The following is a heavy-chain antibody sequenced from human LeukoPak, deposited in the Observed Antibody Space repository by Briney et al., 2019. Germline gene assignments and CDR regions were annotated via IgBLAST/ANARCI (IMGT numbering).Heavy chain of an antibody. CDR1: GFTVSSDY. CDR3: ARTLHYQYYAMDV. J-gene: IGHJ6*02. V-gene: IGHV3-66*01. CDR2: IYTGGST. Sequence: PGGSLRLSCAASGFTVSSDYVTWVRQAPGKGLEWVSVIYTGGSTYYADSVKGRFTISRDDSKNTVYLQMNNLRVEDTALYYCARTLHYQYYAMDVWGQGTTVTVSS. D-gene: IGHD5/OR15-5a*01.